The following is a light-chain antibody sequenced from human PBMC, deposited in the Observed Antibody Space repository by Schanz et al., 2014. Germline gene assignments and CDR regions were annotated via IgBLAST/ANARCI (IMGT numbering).Light chain of an antibody. CDR3: CSYAGSYSWV. Sequence: QFALTQPASVSGSPGQSVTISCTGTSGDVGSYNRVSWYQQPPGTAPKLMIYEVNNRPSGVPDRFSGSKSGSTASLTISGLQAEDDADYYCCSYAGSYSWVFGGGTKLTVL. CDR1: SGDVGSYNR. V-gene: IGLV2-18*02. CDR2: EVN. J-gene: IGLJ3*02.